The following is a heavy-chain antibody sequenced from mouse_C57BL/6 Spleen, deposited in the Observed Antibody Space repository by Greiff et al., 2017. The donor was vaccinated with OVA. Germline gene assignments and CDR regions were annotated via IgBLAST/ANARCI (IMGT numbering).Heavy chain of an antibody. CDR1: GYSFTGYY. Sequence: EVQLQQSGPELVKPGASVKISCKASGYSFTGYYMNWVKQSPEKSLEWIGEINPSPGGTTYNQKFKAKATLTVDNSSSTAYMQLKSLTSEDSAVYYCARGDYGRSSFAYWGQGTLLTVSA. D-gene: IGHD1-1*01. J-gene: IGHJ3*01. V-gene: IGHV1-42*01. CDR2: INPSPGGT. CDR3: ARGDYGRSSFAY.